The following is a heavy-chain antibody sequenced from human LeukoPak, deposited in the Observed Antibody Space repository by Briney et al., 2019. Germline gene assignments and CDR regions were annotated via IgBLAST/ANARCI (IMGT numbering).Heavy chain of an antibody. V-gene: IGHV4-30-4*01. CDR1: GASISNDDYY. J-gene: IGHJ6*02. Sequence: SETLSLTCTVSGASISNDDYYWSWIRQPPGKGLEWIGYIYYSGSTYYNPTLKSRVTISVDTSKNQFSLKLSSVTAADTAVYYCARGKRSGSLDYYYGMDVWGQGTTVTVSS. D-gene: IGHD3-10*01. CDR3: ARGKRSGSLDYYYGMDV. CDR2: IYYSGST.